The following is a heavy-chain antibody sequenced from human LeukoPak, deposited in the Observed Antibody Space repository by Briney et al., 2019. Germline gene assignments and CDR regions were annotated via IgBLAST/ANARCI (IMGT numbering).Heavy chain of an antibody. CDR3: ARDRMYYDSSGCFVY. CDR2: IWYDGSNK. Sequence: PGRSLRLSCAASGFTFSSYDMPWVRQAPGKGLEWVAVIWYDGSNKYYADSVKGRFTISRDNSKNTLYLQMNSLRAEDTAVNYCARDRMYYDSSGCFVYWGQGTLATVSS. CDR1: GFTFSSYD. D-gene: IGHD3-22*01. J-gene: IGHJ4*02. V-gene: IGHV3-33*01.